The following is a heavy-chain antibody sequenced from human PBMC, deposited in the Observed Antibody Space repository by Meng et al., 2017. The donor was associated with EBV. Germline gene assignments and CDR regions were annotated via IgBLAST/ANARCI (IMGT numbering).Heavy chain of an antibody. D-gene: IGHD4-17*01. Sequence: QVQLQESGPGLVKPSGTLSLICAVSGGSISSSNWWSWVRQPPGKWLEWIGEIYHSGSTNYNPSLKSRVTISVDKSKNQFSLKLSSVTAADTAVYYCARDREGDYGDYGSHYYFDYWGQGTLVTVAS. CDR3: ARDREGDYGDYGSHYYFDY. J-gene: IGHJ4*02. CDR1: GGSISSSNW. V-gene: IGHV4-4*02. CDR2: IYHSGST.